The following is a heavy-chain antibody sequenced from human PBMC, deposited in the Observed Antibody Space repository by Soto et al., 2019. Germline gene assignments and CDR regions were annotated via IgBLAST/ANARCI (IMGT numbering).Heavy chain of an antibody. CDR1: GGTFSSYA. CDR2: IIPIFGTA. V-gene: IGHV1-69*01. CDR3: ARTTSKDPEYGYYDYGMDV. D-gene: IGHD6-6*01. J-gene: IGHJ6*02. Sequence: QVQLVQSGAEVKKPGSSVKVSCKASGGTFSSYAISWVRQAPGQGLEWMGGIIPIFGTANYAQKFQGRVRITADESPRTADMELSRLRSEDTAVYYCARTTSKDPEYGYYDYGMDVWGQGTTVTVSS.